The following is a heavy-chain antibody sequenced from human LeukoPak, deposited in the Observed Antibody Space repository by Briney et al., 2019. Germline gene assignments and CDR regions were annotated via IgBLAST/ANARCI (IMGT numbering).Heavy chain of an antibody. J-gene: IGHJ6*04. D-gene: IGHD2-2*01. CDR2: IYYSGST. V-gene: IGHV4-31*03. CDR3: ARSPYCSGTSCTRQMDV. Sequence: SQTLSLTCTVSGGSISSGGYYWSWIRQHPGKGLEWIGYIYYSGSTYYNPSLKSRVTISVDTSKNQFSLKLSSVTAADTAVYYCARSPYCSGTSCTRQMDVWGKGTTVTVSS. CDR1: GGSISSGGYY.